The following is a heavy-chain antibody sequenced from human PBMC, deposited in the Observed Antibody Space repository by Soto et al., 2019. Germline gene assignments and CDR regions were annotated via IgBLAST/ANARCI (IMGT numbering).Heavy chain of an antibody. Sequence: NPSETLSLTCTVSGGSISSYYWSWIRQPPGKGLEWIGYIYYSGSTNYNPSLKSRVTISVDTSKNQFSLKLSSVTAADTAVYYCARGITIFGVVIIGFGPWGLGTLVTVSS. CDR3: ARGITIFGVVIIGFGP. J-gene: IGHJ5*02. V-gene: IGHV4-59*01. CDR2: IYYSGST. CDR1: GGSISSYY. D-gene: IGHD3-3*01.